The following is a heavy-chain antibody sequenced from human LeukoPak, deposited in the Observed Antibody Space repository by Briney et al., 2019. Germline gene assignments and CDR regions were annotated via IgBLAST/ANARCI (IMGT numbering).Heavy chain of an antibody. Sequence: GESLKISCKGSGYRFTSYWIGWVRQLPGKGLEWMGIIYPGDSDTRYSPSFQGQVTISADKSISTAYLQWSSLKASDTAMYYCARHGPDYYDSSGYYWAHYFDYWGQGTLVTVSS. CDR3: ARHGPDYYDSSGYYWAHYFDY. CDR2: IYPGDSDT. CDR1: GYRFTSYW. V-gene: IGHV5-51*01. D-gene: IGHD3-22*01. J-gene: IGHJ4*02.